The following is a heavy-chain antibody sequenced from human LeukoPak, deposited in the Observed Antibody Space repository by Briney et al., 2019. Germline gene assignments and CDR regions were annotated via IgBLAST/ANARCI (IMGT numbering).Heavy chain of an antibody. CDR3: AKEGRDYDSSGYYRAEYFQH. CDR2: ISWNSGSI. CDR1: GFTFDDYA. Sequence: GGSLRLSCAASGFTFDDYAMHWVRQAPGKGLEWVSGISWNSGSIGYADSVKGRFTISRDSAKNSLYLQMNSLRAEDTALYYCAKEGRDYDSSGYYRAEYFQHWGQGTLVTVSS. V-gene: IGHV3-9*01. D-gene: IGHD3-22*01. J-gene: IGHJ1*01.